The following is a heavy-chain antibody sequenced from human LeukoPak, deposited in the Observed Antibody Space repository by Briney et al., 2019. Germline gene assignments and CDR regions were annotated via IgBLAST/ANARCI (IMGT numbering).Heavy chain of an antibody. D-gene: IGHD2-21*01. Sequence: KPSETLSLTRAVYGGSFSGYYWSWIRQPPGKGLEWIGEINHSGSTNYNPSLKSRVTISVDTSKNQFSLKLSSVTAADTAVYYCARGRYCAYWGQGTLVTVSS. CDR2: INHSGST. CDR1: GGSFSGYY. CDR3: ARGRYCAY. J-gene: IGHJ4*02. V-gene: IGHV4-34*01.